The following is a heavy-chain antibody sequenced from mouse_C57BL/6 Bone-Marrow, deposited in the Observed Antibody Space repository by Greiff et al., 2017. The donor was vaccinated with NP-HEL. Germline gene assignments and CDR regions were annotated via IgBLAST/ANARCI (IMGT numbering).Heavy chain of an antibody. CDR1: GYTFTDYY. Sequence: EVQLQQSGPELVKPGASVKISCKASGYTFTDYYMNWVKLSPGQSLEWIGDIIPTNGGTSSHQKFKGKATLTVDKSSGTAYIELRSLTSGNSADYYGAKAPYYEDDGAMDYWGQGTSVTVSS. CDR2: IIPTNGGT. V-gene: IGHV1-26*01. J-gene: IGHJ4*01. D-gene: IGHD2-4*01. CDR3: AKAPYYEDDGAMDY.